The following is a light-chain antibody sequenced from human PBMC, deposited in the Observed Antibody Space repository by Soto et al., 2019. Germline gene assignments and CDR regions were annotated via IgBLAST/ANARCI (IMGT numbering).Light chain of an antibody. J-gene: IGKJ1*01. CDR2: GAS. CDR3: QQYGSSRWT. CDR1: QSVSTN. Sequence: EIVMTQSPATLSVSPGEGATLSCRASQSVSTNLAWYQQKPGQAPRLLIYGASTRATDIPARFSGSRSGTDFTLTISSLEPEDSAVYYCQQYGSSRWTFGQGTKVDIK. V-gene: IGKV3-15*01.